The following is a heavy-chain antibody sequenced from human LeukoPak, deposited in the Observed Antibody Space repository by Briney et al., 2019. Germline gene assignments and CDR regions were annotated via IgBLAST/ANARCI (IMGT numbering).Heavy chain of an antibody. CDR2: ISAYNGNT. J-gene: IGHJ3*02. D-gene: IGHD3-22*01. CDR3: ARDIYDSSGGDAFDI. Sequence: ASVKVSCKASGYTFTSYGISWVRQAPGQGLEWMRWISAYNGNTNYAQKLQGRVTMTTDTSTSTAYMELRSLRSDDTAVYYCARDIYDSSGGDAFDIWGQGTMVTVSS. CDR1: GYTFTSYG. V-gene: IGHV1-18*01.